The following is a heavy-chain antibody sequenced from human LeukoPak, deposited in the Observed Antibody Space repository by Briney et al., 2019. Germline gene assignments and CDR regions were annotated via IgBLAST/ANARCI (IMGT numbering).Heavy chain of an antibody. CDR1: SDSISTYY. CDR3: VRRFAVNPRYAFDV. CDR2: IYYSGTT. D-gene: IGHD4-17*01. V-gene: IGHV4-59*08. J-gene: IGHJ3*01. Sequence: SETLSLTCTVSSDSISTYYWTWIRQPPGKGLEWIGCIYYSGTTNYNPSLKSRVTISVDTSKNQFSLRLNSVTAADTAVYYCVRRFAVNPRYAFDVWGQGTMVTVSS.